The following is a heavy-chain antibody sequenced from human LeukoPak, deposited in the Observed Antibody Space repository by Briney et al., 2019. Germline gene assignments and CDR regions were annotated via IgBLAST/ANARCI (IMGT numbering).Heavy chain of an antibody. Sequence: PGGSLRLSCAASGFTFSSYWMSWVRQAPGKGLEWVANIKQDGSEKYYVDSVKGRFTISRDNAKNSLYLQMNSLRAEDTAVYYCASGLFVDTAMVFFDYWGQGTLVTVSS. CDR3: ASGLFVDTAMVFFDY. V-gene: IGHV3-7*01. J-gene: IGHJ4*02. CDR2: IKQDGSEK. CDR1: GFTFSSYW. D-gene: IGHD5-18*01.